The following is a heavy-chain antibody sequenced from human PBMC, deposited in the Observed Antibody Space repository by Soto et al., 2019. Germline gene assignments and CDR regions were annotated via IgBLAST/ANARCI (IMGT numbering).Heavy chain of an antibody. D-gene: IGHD3-16*01. J-gene: IGHJ3*02. CDR2: VYYSGST. CDR1: GGSLIDDY. Sequence: QVQLQESGPGLVKPLETVSLTCTVSGGSLIDDYWNCIRQPPVKGLEWIGYVYYSGSTNYNPSLKSRVTISVDRSKNQFSLKLSSVTAADTAVYYCARGNDSKSSTFDIWGHGTMVSVSS. V-gene: IGHV4-59*01. CDR3: ARGNDSKSSTFDI.